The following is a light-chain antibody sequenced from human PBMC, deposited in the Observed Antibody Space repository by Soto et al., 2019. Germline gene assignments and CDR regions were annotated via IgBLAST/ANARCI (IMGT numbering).Light chain of an antibody. Sequence: MTQSPATLSVSPGERVSLSCRASQSISTNLAWYQQKPGQAPRLLIYGASTRDTHIPDRFSGTGSETEFTFSVSSLQSEDFAIYYCQQYYDWPLVTFGGGTRVEI. CDR2: GAS. J-gene: IGKJ4*01. CDR1: QSISTN. CDR3: QQYYDWPLVT. V-gene: IGKV3-15*01.